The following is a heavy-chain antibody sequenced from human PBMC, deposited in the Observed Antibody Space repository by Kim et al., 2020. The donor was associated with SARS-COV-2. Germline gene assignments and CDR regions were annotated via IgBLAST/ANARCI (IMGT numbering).Heavy chain of an antibody. Sequence: SETLSLTCNVSGGSIGTYYWNWIRQSPGQGLEWIGYVYKSGKTNYNPSLKSRVTLSIDTSKNQFSLRLTSVTAADTAIYYCARHGSAGMTTPYGFDVWGQGTTVTVSS. V-gene: IGHV4-59*08. CDR3: ARHGSAGMTTPYGFDV. CDR1: GGSIGTYY. CDR2: VYKSGKT. D-gene: IGHD1-1*01. J-gene: IGHJ3*01.